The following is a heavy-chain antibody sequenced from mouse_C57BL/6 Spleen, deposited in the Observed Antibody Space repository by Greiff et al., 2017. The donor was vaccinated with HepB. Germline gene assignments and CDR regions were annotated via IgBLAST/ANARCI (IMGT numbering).Heavy chain of an antibody. V-gene: IGHV1-62-2*01. CDR2: FYPGSGSI. Sequence: VQLQQSGAELVKPGASVKLSCKASGYTFTEYTIHWVKQRSGQGLEWIWWFYPGSGSIKYNEKFKDKATLTADKSSSTVYMELSRLTSEYSAVYVCARHEEILGEGAWFAYWGQGTLVTVAA. CDR3: ARHEEILGEGAWFAY. J-gene: IGHJ3*01. D-gene: IGHD4-1*01. CDR1: GYTFTEYT.